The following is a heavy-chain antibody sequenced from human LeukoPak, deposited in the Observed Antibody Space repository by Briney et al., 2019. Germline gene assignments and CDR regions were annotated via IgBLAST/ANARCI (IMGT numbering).Heavy chain of an antibody. V-gene: IGHV1-18*01. J-gene: IGHJ4*02. CDR2: ISAYNGNT. D-gene: IGHD3-10*01. CDR1: GYTFTSYG. CDR3: ARDSEYYGSGGYIDY. Sequence: ASVKVSCKASGYTFTSYGISWVRQAPGQGLEWMGCISAYNGNTNYAQKLQGRVTMTTDTSTSTAYMELRSLRSDDTAVYYCARDSEYYGSGGYIDYWGQGTLVTVSS.